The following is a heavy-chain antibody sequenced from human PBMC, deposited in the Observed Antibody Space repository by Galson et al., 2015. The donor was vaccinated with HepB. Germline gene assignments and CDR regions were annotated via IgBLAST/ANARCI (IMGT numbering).Heavy chain of an antibody. CDR2: FDPEDGET. CDR1: GYTLTELS. J-gene: IGHJ4*02. CDR3: ATHGRSSGWYERPFDY. D-gene: IGHD6-19*01. Sequence: SVKVSCKVSGYTLTELSMHWVRQAPGKGLEWMGGFDPEDGETIYAQKLQGRVTMTEDTSTDKAYKELSSMRSEDTAVYYCATHGRSSGWYERPFDYWGQGTLVTVSS. V-gene: IGHV1-24*01.